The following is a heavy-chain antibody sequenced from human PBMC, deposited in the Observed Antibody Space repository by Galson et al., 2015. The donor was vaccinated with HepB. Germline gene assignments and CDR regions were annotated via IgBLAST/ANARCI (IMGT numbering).Heavy chain of an antibody. D-gene: IGHD3-3*01. CDR1: GGSTSSTSHH. V-gene: IGHV4-39*01. J-gene: IGHJ5*02. CDR3: AVKGVVILDQNWFDP. CDR2: IYQNGRT. Sequence: LSLTCTVSGGSTSSTSHHWGWIRQAPGKGLEWIGNIYQNGRTSYNPSLESRATISVDTSKNQFSLKLYFVTAADTAFYYCAVKGVVILDQNWFDPWGQGILVTVS.